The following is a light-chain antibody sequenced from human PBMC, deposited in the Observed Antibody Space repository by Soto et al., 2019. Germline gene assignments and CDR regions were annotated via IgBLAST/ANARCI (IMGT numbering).Light chain of an antibody. V-gene: IGKV1-5*01. CDR2: DAS. J-gene: IGKJ1*01. Sequence: DIQMIQSPSTLSASVGDRVTITFRASQSISSWLAWYQQKPGKAPKLLIYDASSLESGVQSTFSGSGSGTEFTLTISSLQQDDFANHYCQQYNSYSPLTFGQGTKVEIK. CDR1: QSISSW. CDR3: QQYNSYSPLT.